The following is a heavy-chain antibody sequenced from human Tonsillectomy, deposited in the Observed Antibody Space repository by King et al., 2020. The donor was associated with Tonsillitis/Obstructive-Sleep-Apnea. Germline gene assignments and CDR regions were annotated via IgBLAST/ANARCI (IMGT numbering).Heavy chain of an antibody. Sequence: VQLVESGGGLVQPGGSLRLSCAASGFTFSSYSMNWVRQAPGKGLEWVSYISTSGNTIYYAHSVKGRFTISRDNAKNSLYLQMNSLRDEDTAVYYCAREPGSGLVYFDYWGQGTLVTVSS. J-gene: IGHJ4*02. CDR1: GFTFSSYS. CDR3: AREPGSGLVYFDY. V-gene: IGHV3-48*02. D-gene: IGHD2-15*01. CDR2: ISTSGNTI.